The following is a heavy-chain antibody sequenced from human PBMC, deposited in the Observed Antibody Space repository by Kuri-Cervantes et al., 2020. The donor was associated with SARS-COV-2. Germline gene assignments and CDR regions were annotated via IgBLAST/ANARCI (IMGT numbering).Heavy chain of an antibody. CDR2: ISSSSSYI. J-gene: IGHJ4*02. Sequence: LSLTCAASGFTFSSYSMNWVRQAPGKGLEWVSSISSSSSYIYYADSVKGRFTISRDNAKNSLYLQMNSLRAEDTAVYYCAADFWSGIWGQGTLVTVSS. CDR1: GFTFSSYS. V-gene: IGHV3-21*04. D-gene: IGHD3-3*01. CDR3: AADFWSGI.